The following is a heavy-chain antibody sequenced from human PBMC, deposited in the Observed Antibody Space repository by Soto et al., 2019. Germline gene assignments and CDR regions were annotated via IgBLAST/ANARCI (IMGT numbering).Heavy chain of an antibody. V-gene: IGHV4-34*01. J-gene: IGHJ6*02. D-gene: IGHD3-3*01. CDR2: INHSGST. CDR1: GGSFSGYY. CDR3: ARGRGITIFGAYYYYYGMDV. Sequence: PSETLSLTCAVYGGSFSGYYWSWIRQPPGKGLEWIGEINHSGSTNYNPSLKSRVTISVDTSKNQFSLKLSSVTAADTAVYYCARGRGITIFGAYYYYYGMDVWGQGTTVTVSS.